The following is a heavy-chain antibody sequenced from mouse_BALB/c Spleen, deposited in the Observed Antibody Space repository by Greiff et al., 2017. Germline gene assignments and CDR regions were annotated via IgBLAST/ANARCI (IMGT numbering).Heavy chain of an antibody. J-gene: IGHJ1*01. Sequence: EVKLMESGGGLVQPGGSRKLSCAASGFTFSDYGMAWVRQAPGKGPEWVAFISNLAYSIYYADTVTGRFTISRENAKNTLYLEMSSLRSEDTAMYYCARRDWDGYWYFDVWGAGTTVTVSS. CDR2: ISNLAYSI. CDR3: ARRDWDGYWYFDV. V-gene: IGHV5-15*02. D-gene: IGHD4-1*01. CDR1: GFTFSDYG.